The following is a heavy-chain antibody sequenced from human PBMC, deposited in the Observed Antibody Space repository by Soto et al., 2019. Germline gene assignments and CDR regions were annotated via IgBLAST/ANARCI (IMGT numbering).Heavy chain of an antibody. D-gene: IGHD3-10*01. J-gene: IGHJ4*02. CDR2: ISSSSSTI. CDR3: VRRSGSDY. CDR1: GFTFSSYA. Sequence: GGSLRLSCAASGFTFSSYAMSWVRQAPGKGLEWISSISSSSSTIYYADSVKGRFTISRDNAKNSLYLQMNRLRDEDTAVYYCVRRSGSDYWGQGTLVTVSS. V-gene: IGHV3-48*02.